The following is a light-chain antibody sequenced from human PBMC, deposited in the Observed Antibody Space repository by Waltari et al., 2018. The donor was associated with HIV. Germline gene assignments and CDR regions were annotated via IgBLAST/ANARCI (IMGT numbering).Light chain of an antibody. Sequence: AIRMTQSPSSFSASTGDRVSIPCRASQGVSSYLALYQQKPGKAPKLLIYGASTLQSAVPSRFSGSGSGTNFTLTISCLQSEDFATYFCQQYYSYPWTFGQWTKVEIK. CDR2: GAS. V-gene: IGKV1-8*01. J-gene: IGKJ1*01. CDR1: QGVSSY. CDR3: QQYYSYPWT.